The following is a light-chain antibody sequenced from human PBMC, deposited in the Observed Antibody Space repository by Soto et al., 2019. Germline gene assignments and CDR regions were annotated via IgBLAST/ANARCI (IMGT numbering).Light chain of an antibody. CDR3: QQSYSTPT. CDR2: KAS. Sequence: DIQMTQSPSTLSASVGDRVTITCRASQSINRWLAWYQQKPGKAPKLLIYKASSLESGVPSRFSGGGIGTEFSLSISSLQPDDFATYYCQQSYSTPTFGQGTRLEIK. CDR1: QSINRW. J-gene: IGKJ5*01. V-gene: IGKV1-5*03.